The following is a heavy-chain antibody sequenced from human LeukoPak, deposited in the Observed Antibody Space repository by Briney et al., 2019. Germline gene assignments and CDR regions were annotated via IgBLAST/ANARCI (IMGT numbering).Heavy chain of an antibody. J-gene: IGHJ4*02. Sequence: GGSLRLSCAASGFTFSSYSMNWGRQAPGKGLEWVAAISTTSGNIYYADSVKGRFTISRDNAKNSLYLQMNSLRVEDTALYYCARRAPSHDFDDWGQGTLVTVSS. CDR1: GFTFSSYS. CDR2: ISTTSGNI. V-gene: IGHV3-21*01. CDR3: ARRAPSHDFDD.